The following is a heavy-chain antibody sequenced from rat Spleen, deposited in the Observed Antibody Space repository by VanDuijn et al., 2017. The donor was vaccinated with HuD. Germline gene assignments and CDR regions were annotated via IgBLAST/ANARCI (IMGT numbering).Heavy chain of an antibody. D-gene: IGHD4-3*01. Sequence: EVQVKESGPGLVQPSQTLSLTCTVSGISFTDYSVHWVRQPPGKGLEWMGVMWRSGSTEYNSGLKSRLSISRDTSKSQVFLNMNSLQTEDTAIYYCARDPFGALAYWGQGTLVTVSS. CDR2: MWRSGST. J-gene: IGHJ3*01. CDR3: ARDPFGALAY. CDR1: GISFTDYS. V-gene: IGHV2S63*01.